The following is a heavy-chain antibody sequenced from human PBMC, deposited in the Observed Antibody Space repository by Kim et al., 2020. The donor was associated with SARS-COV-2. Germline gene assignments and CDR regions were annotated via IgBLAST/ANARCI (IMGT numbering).Heavy chain of an antibody. D-gene: IGHD1-26*01. CDR1: GYTFTSYA. CDR3: ARAVWSGSYYVGY. V-gene: IGHV1-3*01. CDR2: INAGNGNT. J-gene: IGHJ4*02. Sequence: ASVKVSCKASGYTFTSYAMHWVRQAPGQRLEWMGWINAGNGNTKYSQKFRGRVTITRDTSASTAYMELSSLRSEDTAVYYCARAVWSGSYYVGYWGQGTLVTVSS.